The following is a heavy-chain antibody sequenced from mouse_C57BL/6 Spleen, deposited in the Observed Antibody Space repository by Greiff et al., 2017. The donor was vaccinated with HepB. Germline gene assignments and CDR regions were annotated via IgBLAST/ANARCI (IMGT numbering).Heavy chain of an antibody. CDR1: GFTFSDAW. CDR2: IRNKANNHAT. CDR3: TGTSAPNYYGDAMDY. Sequence: EVKLEESGGGLVQPGGSMKLSCAASGFTFSDAWMDCVRQSPEKGLEWVAEIRNKANNHATYYAESVKGRFTISRDDSKSSVYLKMNSLRAADTGIYYCTGTSAPNYYGDAMDYWGQGTSVTVSS. D-gene: IGHD1-1*01. V-gene: IGHV6-6*01. J-gene: IGHJ4*01.